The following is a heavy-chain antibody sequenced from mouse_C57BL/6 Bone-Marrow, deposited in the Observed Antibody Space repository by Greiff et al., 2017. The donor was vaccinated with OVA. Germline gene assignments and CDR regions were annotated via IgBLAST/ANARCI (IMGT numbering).Heavy chain of an antibody. CDR2: ISNLAYSN. CDR3: VRLLDGYFPFAY. V-gene: IGHV5-15*01. Sequence: DVMLVESGGGLVQPGGSLKLSCAASGFTFSDYGMAWVRQAPRKGPEWVAFISNLAYSNYYADTVTGRFTISRENAKNTLYLEMSSLRSEDTDMDCCVRLLDGYFPFAYWGQGTLVTVSA. D-gene: IGHD2-3*01. CDR1: GFTFSDYG. J-gene: IGHJ3*01.